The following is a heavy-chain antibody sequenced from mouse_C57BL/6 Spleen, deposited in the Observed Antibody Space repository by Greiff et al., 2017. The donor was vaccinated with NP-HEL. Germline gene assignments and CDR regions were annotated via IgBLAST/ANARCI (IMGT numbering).Heavy chain of an antibody. Sequence: EVQLQQSGAELVRPGASVKLSCTASGFNIKDDYMHWVKQRPEQGLEWIGWIDPENGDTEYASKFQGKATITADTSSNTAYLQLSSLTSEDTAVYYCTTNDGYYGVAYWGQGTLVTVSA. CDR3: TTNDGYYGVAY. J-gene: IGHJ3*01. V-gene: IGHV14-4*01. D-gene: IGHD2-3*01. CDR2: IDPENGDT. CDR1: GFNIKDDY.